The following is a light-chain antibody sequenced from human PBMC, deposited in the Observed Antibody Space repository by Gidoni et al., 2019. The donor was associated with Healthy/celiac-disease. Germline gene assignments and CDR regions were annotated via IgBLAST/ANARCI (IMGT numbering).Light chain of an antibody. Sequence: QSVLTQPPSVSGAPGQRVTISCTGISSNIGAGYDVHWYHQLPGTAPKLLIYGNSNRPSGVPDRFSGSKSGTSASLASTGLQAEDEADYYCQSYDSSLSGYVFGTGTKVTVL. CDR1: SSNIGAGYD. J-gene: IGLJ1*01. V-gene: IGLV1-40*01. CDR2: GNS. CDR3: QSYDSSLSGYV.